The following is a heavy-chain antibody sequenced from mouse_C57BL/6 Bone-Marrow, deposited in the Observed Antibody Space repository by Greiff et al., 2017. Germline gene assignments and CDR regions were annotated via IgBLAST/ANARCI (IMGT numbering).Heavy chain of an antibody. CDR1: GFTFSSYC. J-gene: IGHJ1*03. CDR2: INYDGSNT. V-gene: IGHV5-16*01. CDR3: ARERPDWYVDG. Sequence: EVQVVESEGGLVQPGSSMKLSCTASGFTFSSYCMAWVRQVPEKGLEWVANINYDGSNTYYLDSLKGRFTISRDNAKNTLYLQMSSLKSEDTATYYWARERPDWYVDGWGTGTTVTVSS.